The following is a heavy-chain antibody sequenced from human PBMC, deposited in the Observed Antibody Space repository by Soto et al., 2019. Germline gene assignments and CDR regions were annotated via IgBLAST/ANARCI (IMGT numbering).Heavy chain of an antibody. D-gene: IGHD4-4*01. CDR2: IKQDGSEK. Sequence: GGSLRLSCAASGFTFSSYGMSWVRQAPGKGLEWVANIKQDGSEKYYVDSVKGRFTISRDNAKNSLYLQMNSLRAEDTAVYYCAREDSNPYYYYGMDVWGQGTTLTVSS. CDR1: GFTFSSYG. J-gene: IGHJ6*02. CDR3: AREDSNPYYYYGMDV. V-gene: IGHV3-7*01.